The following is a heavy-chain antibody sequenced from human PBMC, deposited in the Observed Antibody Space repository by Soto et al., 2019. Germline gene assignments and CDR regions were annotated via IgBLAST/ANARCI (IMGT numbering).Heavy chain of an antibody. V-gene: IGHV3-48*03. Sequence: GGSLRLSCAASGFTISSYEMNWVRQAPGKGLEWVSYISSSGSTIYYADSVKGRFTISRDNAKNSLYLQMNSLRAEDTAVYYCASGILGYCSSTSCYPGYWGQGTLVTVSS. CDR3: ASGILGYCSSTSCYPGY. D-gene: IGHD2-2*01. J-gene: IGHJ4*02. CDR1: GFTISSYE. CDR2: ISSSGSTI.